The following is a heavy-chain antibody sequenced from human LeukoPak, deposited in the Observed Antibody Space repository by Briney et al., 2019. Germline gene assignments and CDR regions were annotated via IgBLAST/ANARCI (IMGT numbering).Heavy chain of an antibody. CDR1: GYTFTGYY. CDR2: INPNSGGT. Sequence: GASVKVSCKASGYTFTGYYMHRVRQAPGQGLEWMGRINPNSGGTNYAQKFQGRVTMTRDTSISTAYMELSRLRSDDTAVYYCARDDNYDSSGAVDYWGQGTLVTVSS. CDR3: ARDDNYDSSGAVDY. V-gene: IGHV1-2*06. J-gene: IGHJ4*02. D-gene: IGHD3-22*01.